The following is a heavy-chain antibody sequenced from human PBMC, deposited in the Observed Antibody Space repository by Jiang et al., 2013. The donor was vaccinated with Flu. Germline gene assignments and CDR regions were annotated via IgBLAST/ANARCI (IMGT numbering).Heavy chain of an antibody. CDR2: IIPIFGTA. Sequence: FSSYAISWVRQAPGQGLEWMGGIIPIFGTANYAQKFQGRVTITADESTSTAYMELSSLRSEDTAVYYCARDGFSGYYDSREEAFDIWGQGTMVTVSS. V-gene: IGHV1-69*01. CDR3: ARDGFSGYYDSREEAFDI. J-gene: IGHJ3*02. D-gene: IGHD3-22*01. CDR1: FSSYA.